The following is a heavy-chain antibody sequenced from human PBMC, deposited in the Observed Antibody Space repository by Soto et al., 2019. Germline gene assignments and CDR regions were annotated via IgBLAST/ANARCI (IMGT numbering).Heavy chain of an antibody. J-gene: IGHJ5*02. CDR1: GYTLNSYA. D-gene: IGHD2-2*02. Sequence: ASVKVSCKASGYTLNSYAMNWVRQAPGQRLEWMGWINAGNGNTKYSQKFQGRVTITRDTSASTAYMELSSLRSEDTAVYYCARDSCSSTSCYIGNWFDPWGQGTLVTV. CDR2: INAGNGNT. CDR3: ARDSCSSTSCYIGNWFDP. V-gene: IGHV1-3*01.